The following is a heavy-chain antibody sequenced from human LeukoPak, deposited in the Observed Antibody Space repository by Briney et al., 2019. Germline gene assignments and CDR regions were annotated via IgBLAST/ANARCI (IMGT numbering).Heavy chain of an antibody. CDR1: GGSISSYY. CDR2: IYTSGNT. J-gene: IGHJ4*02. CDR3: AREVGTIAPRKAFDY. V-gene: IGHV4-4*07. D-gene: IGHD6-6*01. Sequence: KPSETLSLTCTVSGGSISSYYWSWIRQPPGKGLEWIGRIYTSGNTNYNPSLKSRVTMSVDTSKNQFSLKLSSVTAADTAVYFCAREVGTIAPRKAFDYWGQGTLVTVSS.